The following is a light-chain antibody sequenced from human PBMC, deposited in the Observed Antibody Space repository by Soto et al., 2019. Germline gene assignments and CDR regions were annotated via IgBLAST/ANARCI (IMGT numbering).Light chain of an antibody. CDR3: QSYDNSLSGYV. CDR1: SSNIGADSD. CDR2: ANS. Sequence: QSVLTQPPSVSGAPGQRVTISCTGTSSNIGADSDVHWYQQLPGTAPKLLIYANSIRPSGVPDRFSGSKSGTSASLAITRLQAEDEADYYCQSYDNSLSGYVFGPGTKVTVL. J-gene: IGLJ1*01. V-gene: IGLV1-40*01.